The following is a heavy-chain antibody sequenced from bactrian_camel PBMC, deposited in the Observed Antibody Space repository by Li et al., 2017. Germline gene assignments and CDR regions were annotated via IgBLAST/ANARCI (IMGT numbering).Heavy chain of an antibody. Sequence: HVQLVESGGGTVNSGGSLRLSCSASEIFYSVGWFRRPPGKEREGIAVIDSDGDTAYAESLKDRFTISVDNAKDTLYLQINSLKPEDSATYYCAAGQGVGWCLDVIRVGAEPDFDYWGHGTQVTVS. V-gene: IGHV3S53*01. CDR3: AAGQGVGWCLDVIRVGAEPDFDY. J-gene: IGHJ6*01. D-gene: IGHD5*01. CDR2: IDSDGDT. CDR1: EIFYSV.